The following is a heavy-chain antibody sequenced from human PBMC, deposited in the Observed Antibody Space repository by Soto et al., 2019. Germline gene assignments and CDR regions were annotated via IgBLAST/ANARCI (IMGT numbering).Heavy chain of an antibody. V-gene: IGHV1-69*01. CDR2: IIPIPGTA. J-gene: IGHJ6*02. CDR3: ARSQGSSTSLEIYYYYYYGMDV. CDR1: GGTFGSYA. Sequence: QVQLVQSGAEVKKPGSSVKVSCTASGGTFGSYAISWVRQAPGQGLEGMGGIIPIPGTANYAQKFQGRGTIAADESTSTAYMELSSLRSEDTAVYYCARSQGSSTSLEIYYYYYYGMDVWGQGTTVTVSS. D-gene: IGHD2-2*01.